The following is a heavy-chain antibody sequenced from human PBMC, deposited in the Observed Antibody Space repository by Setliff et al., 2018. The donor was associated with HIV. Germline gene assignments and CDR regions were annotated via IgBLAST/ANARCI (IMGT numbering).Heavy chain of an antibody. Sequence: ASVKVSCKASGGSITNYVINWVRQAPGQGLEWMGGLIPALGIAQYVPKFQGRLTISADESRTTAYMELSGLSSDDSAVYFCAKQIQEIYNPAHPLDAWGQGTLVTVSS. CDR2: LIPALGIA. J-gene: IGHJ5*02. V-gene: IGHV1-69*10. CDR3: AKQIQEIYNPAHPLDA. CDR1: GGSITNYV. D-gene: IGHD1-1*01.